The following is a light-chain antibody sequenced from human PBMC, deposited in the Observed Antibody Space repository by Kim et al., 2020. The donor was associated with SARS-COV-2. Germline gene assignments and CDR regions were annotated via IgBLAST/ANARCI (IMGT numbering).Light chain of an antibody. J-gene: IGKJ2*01. Sequence: RTGTVGDRITITGRARQNINSVLAWYQQKPGRAPKLLIYQACTLQSGVPSRFTGSGSGTEFTLTINSLQPDDFATYYCQQYISYSTFGQGTKLEI. CDR1: QNINSV. CDR2: QAC. CDR3: QQYISYST. V-gene: IGKV1-5*03.